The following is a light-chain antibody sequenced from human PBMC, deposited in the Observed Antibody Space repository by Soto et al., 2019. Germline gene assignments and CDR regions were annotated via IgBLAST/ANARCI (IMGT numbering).Light chain of an antibody. CDR3: QQYKSWPT. J-gene: IGKJ1*01. Sequence: EVVLTQSPGTLSLSPGERATLSCRASQSVSTSFLAWYQQKPGQAPRLLIYGAFSRATGIPDRFSGSGSGTDFTLTISRLEPEDFAVYYCQQYKSWPTFGQGTKVEIK. V-gene: IGKV3-20*01. CDR1: QSVSTSF. CDR2: GAF.